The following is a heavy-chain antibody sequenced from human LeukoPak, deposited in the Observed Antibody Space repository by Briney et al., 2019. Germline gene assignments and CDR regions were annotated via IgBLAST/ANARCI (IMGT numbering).Heavy chain of an antibody. J-gene: IGHJ4*02. CDR2: INPNSGGT. CDR3: ARDRLARGAENDY. D-gene: IGHD6-19*01. CDR1: GYTFTGYY. V-gene: IGHV1-2*02. Sequence: VASVKVSCKASGYTFTGYYIHWVRQAPGQGLEWMGWINPNSGGTNYAQKFQGRVTVTRDTSISTAYMELSRLRSDDTAMYYCARDRLARGAENDYWGQGTLVTVSS.